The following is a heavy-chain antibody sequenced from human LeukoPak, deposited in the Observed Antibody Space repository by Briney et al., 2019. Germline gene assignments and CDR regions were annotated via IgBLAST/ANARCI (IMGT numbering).Heavy chain of an antibody. D-gene: IGHD4-17*01. Sequence: ASVKVSCKASGGTFSSYAISWVRQAPGQGLEWMGGIIPIFGTANYAQKFQGRVTITADESTSTAYTELSSLRSEDTAVYYCAGRTTVTHYYYYYMDVWGKGTTVTVSS. CDR1: GGTFSSYA. CDR2: IIPIFGTA. CDR3: AGRTTVTHYYYYYMDV. J-gene: IGHJ6*03. V-gene: IGHV1-69*13.